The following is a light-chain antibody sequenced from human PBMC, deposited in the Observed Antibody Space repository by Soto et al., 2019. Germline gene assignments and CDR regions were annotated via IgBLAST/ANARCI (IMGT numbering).Light chain of an antibody. J-gene: IGKJ5*01. CDR2: AAS. V-gene: IGKV1-39*01. CDR1: QSISTY. Sequence: DIQMTQSPSSLSASVGHRVTITCRASQSISTYLNWYQQKPGKAPKLLIYAASSLQSGVPSRFXGSGSGTDFTLTISSLQPEDFATYYCQQSYSTPSITFGQGTRLEIK. CDR3: QQSYSTPSIT.